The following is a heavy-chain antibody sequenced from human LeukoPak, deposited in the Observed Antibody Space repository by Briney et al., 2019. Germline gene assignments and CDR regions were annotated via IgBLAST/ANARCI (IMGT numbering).Heavy chain of an antibody. CDR2: INPNSGGT. Sequence: ASVKVSCKASGYTLTGYYMHWVRQAPGQGLEWMGWINPNSGGTNYAQKFQGRVTMTRDTSISTAYMELSSLRSEDTAVYYCATDEYSYGYNYWGQGTLVTVSS. D-gene: IGHD5-18*01. CDR1: GYTLTGYY. V-gene: IGHV1-2*02. J-gene: IGHJ4*02. CDR3: ATDEYSYGYNY.